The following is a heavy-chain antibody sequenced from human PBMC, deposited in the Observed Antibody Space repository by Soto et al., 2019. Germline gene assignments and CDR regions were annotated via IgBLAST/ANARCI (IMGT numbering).Heavy chain of an antibody. Sequence: QVQLVQSGAVVKKPGSSVEVSCKASGGTFNGYGISWVRQAPGQGLEWMGGTVPVFDTSKYAPRFQGRGTITADKSTSTDYMELSSVRSEDTAIYFCARGVSNSGAYYTGPSAYDLWGQGTLVIVSS. CDR3: ARGVSNSGAYYTGPSAYDL. D-gene: IGHD3-10*01. V-gene: IGHV1-69*06. J-gene: IGHJ3*01. CDR1: GGTFNGYG. CDR2: TVPVFDTS.